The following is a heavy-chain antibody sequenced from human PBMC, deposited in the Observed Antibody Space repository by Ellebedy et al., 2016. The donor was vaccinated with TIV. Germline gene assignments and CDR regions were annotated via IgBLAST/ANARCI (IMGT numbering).Heavy chain of an antibody. V-gene: IGHV3-30*14. D-gene: IGHD2-15*01. CDR2: ISYHGSEQ. J-gene: IGHJ4*02. CDR3: AKELWAAGDLLAATPMGH. Sequence: GGSLRLSCSASGFDFDTYAMHWVRQAPGKGLEWVAVISYHGSEQYYAESVTGRFTISRDNVKKTISLHMTGQNPQDTGVYFCAKELWAAGDLLAATPMGHWGPGTLVTVSS. CDR1: GFDFDTYA.